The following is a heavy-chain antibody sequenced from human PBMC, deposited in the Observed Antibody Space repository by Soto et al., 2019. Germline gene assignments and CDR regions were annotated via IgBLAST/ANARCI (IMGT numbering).Heavy chain of an antibody. J-gene: IGHJ5*02. CDR1: GGSISSGGYS. CDR3: ARENPEYYDFWSAPGRFDP. D-gene: IGHD3-3*01. CDR2: INHSGST. Sequence: PSETLSLTCAVSGGSISSGGYSLSWIRQPPGKGLEWIGEINHSGSTYYNPSLKSRVTISVDTSKNQFSLKLSSVTAADTAVYYCARENPEYYDFWSAPGRFDPWGQGTLVTVSS. V-gene: IGHV4-30-2*01.